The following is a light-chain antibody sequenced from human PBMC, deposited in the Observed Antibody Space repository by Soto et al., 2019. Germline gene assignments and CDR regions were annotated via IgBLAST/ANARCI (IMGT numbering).Light chain of an antibody. CDR3: TSYTITSTLV. CDR2: EAA. Sequence: QSALTQPASVSGSPGQSITISCTGTSNDVGANNYVFWYQRHPGKAPKILIYEAANRPSGVSHRFSGSKSGNTASLTISGLQAEDEADYFCTSYTITSTLVFGGGTKVTVL. CDR1: SNDVGANNY. J-gene: IGLJ2*01. V-gene: IGLV2-14*01.